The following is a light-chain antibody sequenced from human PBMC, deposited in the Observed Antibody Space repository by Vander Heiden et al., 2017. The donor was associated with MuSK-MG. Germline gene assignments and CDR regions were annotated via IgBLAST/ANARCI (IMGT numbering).Light chain of an antibody. V-gene: IGKV3-11*01. J-gene: IGKJ3*01. CDR3: QQRSYGRFT. Sequence: EIVLTQSPATLSLSPGERATLSCRASQSVSSYLAWYQQKPGPAPRLLIYDASNRAASIPARFSGGGAGADFTPTSSSLEAEDVAVYYCQQRSYGRFTFGPGTKVEIK. CDR2: DAS. CDR1: QSVSSY.